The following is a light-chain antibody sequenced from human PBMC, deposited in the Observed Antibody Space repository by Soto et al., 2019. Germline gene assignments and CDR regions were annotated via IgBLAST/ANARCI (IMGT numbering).Light chain of an antibody. J-gene: IGKJ1*01. CDR1: QSISSW. CDR3: KQYNSYST. V-gene: IGKV1-5*01. CDR2: DAS. Sequence: DIQMTQSPSTLSGSVGDRVTITCRASQSISSWLAWYQQKPGKAPKLLIYDASSLESGVPSRFSGSGSGTEFTLTISSLQPNDFATYYCKQYNSYSTFGQVTKVDIK.